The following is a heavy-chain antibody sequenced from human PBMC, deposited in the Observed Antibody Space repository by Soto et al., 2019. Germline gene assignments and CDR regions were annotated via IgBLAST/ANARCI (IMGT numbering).Heavy chain of an antibody. Sequence: QVQLVQSGAEVKKPGSSVKVSCKASGGTFSSYAISWVRQAPGQGLEWMGGIIPIFGTANYAQKFQGRVTITADESTSTAYMELSSLRSEDTAVYYCARSRGSPYCYGASYYYGMDVWGQGTTVTVSS. CDR2: IIPIFGTA. D-gene: IGHD5-18*01. CDR3: ARSRGSPYCYGASYYYGMDV. J-gene: IGHJ6*02. CDR1: GGTFSSYA. V-gene: IGHV1-69*01.